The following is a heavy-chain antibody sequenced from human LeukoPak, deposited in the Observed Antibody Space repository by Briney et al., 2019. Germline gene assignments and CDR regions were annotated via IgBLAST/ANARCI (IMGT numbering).Heavy chain of an antibody. D-gene: IGHD3-3*01. J-gene: IGHJ4*02. CDR2: IYTTGNT. V-gene: IGHV4-4*07. CDR3: ARDASRWSGFDY. Sequence: SETLSLTCSVPGGFIGSYYGSWLRQPAGKGREWIGRIYTTGNTDYNPSLKSRVTMYVDTSKDQFSLNMRSVDAADADVYYCARDASRWSGFDYWGQGTLVTVSS. CDR1: GGFIGSYY.